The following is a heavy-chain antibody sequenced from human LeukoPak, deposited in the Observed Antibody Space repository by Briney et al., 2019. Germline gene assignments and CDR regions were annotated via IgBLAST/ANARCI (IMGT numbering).Heavy chain of an antibody. V-gene: IGHV1-8*03. D-gene: IGHD6-6*01. CDR2: VNPNSGNT. Sequence: WASVTVSCKASGYTFTSYDINWVRQATGQGLEWMGWVNPNSGNTAYAQKFQGRVTITRNTSISTAYMELSRLRSDDTAVYYCARDIGIAARANFDYWGQGTLVTVSS. CDR1: GYTFTSYD. CDR3: ARDIGIAARANFDY. J-gene: IGHJ4*02.